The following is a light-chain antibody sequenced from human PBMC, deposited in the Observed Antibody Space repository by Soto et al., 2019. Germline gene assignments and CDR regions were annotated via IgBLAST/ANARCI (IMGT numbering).Light chain of an antibody. J-gene: IGKJ5*01. CDR1: QSVTNNY. CDR2: GAS. CDR3: QQRSNWPIT. V-gene: IGKV3D-20*02. Sequence: EVVLTQSPGTLSLSPGARAPLSCRASQSVTNNYLAWYQQRPGLAPRLLIYGASTRTAGIPDRFTGSGSGTDFTLTISSLEPEDFAVYYCQQRSNWPITFGQGTRLEIK.